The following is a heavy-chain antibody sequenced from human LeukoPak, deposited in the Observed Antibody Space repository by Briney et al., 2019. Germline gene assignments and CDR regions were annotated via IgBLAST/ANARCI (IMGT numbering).Heavy chain of an antibody. Sequence: PGGSLRLSCAASGLIVSSNYMSWVRQALEKGLEWVSVFYSGGSTYYADSVKGRFIISRDTSRNTLDLQMTSLRAEDTAVYYCARLAGDGLPLFDDWGQGTLVTVSS. CDR3: ARLAGDGLPLFDD. V-gene: IGHV3-66*04. D-gene: IGHD5-24*01. CDR2: FYSGGST. CDR1: GLIVSSNY. J-gene: IGHJ4*02.